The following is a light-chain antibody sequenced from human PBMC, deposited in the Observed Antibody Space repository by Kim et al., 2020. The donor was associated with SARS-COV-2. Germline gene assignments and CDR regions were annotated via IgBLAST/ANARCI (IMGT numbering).Light chain of an antibody. V-gene: IGLV1-51*01. CDR2: DND. J-gene: IGLJ2*01. CDR3: GTWDGSLNIGV. CDR1: SSNIVKNY. Sequence: GQKVTISCSGSSSNIVKNYVSWYQHLPGTPPKLVIYDNDARPSGIPGRFSGSKSGTSATLAITGLQTGDEADYYCGTWDGSLNIGVFGGGTQLTVL.